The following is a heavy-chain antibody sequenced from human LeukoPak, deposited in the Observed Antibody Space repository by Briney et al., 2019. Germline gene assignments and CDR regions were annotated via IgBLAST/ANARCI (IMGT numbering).Heavy chain of an antibody. V-gene: IGHV3-74*01. CDR3: ATSSSWYYYYMDV. Sequence: GGSLRLSCAASGFTFSSYAMSWVRQAPGKGLVWVSRINSDGSSTSYADSVKGRFTISRDNAKNTLYLQMNSLRAEDTAVYYCATSSSWYYYYMDVWGKGTTVTVSS. J-gene: IGHJ6*03. CDR2: INSDGSST. D-gene: IGHD6-13*01. CDR1: GFTFSSYA.